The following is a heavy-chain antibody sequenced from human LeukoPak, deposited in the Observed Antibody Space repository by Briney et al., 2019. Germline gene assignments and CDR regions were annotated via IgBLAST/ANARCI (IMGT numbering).Heavy chain of an antibody. CDR1: GFTFSSYW. CDR2: IKQEGSEK. Sequence: GGSLRLPCAASGFTFSSYWMRWVRQAPGKGLEWVANIKQEGSEKYYVDSVEGRFPISRDNAQNTLYLKMSILRAEDTAVYYCARGGCLRWDSSSWDVPRGYMDVWGKGTTVTVSS. J-gene: IGHJ6*03. V-gene: IGHV3-7*01. CDR3: ARGGCLRWDSSSWDVPRGYMDV. D-gene: IGHD6-13*01.